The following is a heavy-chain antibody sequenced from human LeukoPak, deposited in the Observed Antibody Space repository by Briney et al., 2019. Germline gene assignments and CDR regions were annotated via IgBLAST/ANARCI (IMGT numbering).Heavy chain of an antibody. Sequence: GRSLRLSCAASGSTFSSYAMHWVRQAPGEGLEWVAVISNDGSRKYYADSVKGRFTISRDNSKNTLDVQMNSLRDEDTAVYFCARDVYSSGTLGTIDIWGQGTMVTVSS. J-gene: IGHJ3*02. CDR3: ARDVYSSGTLGTIDI. CDR1: GSTFSSYA. V-gene: IGHV3-30*04. CDR2: ISNDGSRK. D-gene: IGHD6-19*01.